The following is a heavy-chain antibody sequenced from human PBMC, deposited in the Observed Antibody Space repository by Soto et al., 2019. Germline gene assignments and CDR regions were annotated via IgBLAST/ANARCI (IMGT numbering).Heavy chain of an antibody. CDR2: ISAYNGNT. J-gene: IGHJ4*02. CDR3: ARLLRGSGSYYNVVDY. D-gene: IGHD3-10*01. CDR1: GYTFTSYG. V-gene: IGHV1-18*01. Sequence: ASVKVSCKASGYTFTSYGISWVRQAPGQGLEWMGWISAYNGNTNYAQKLQGRVTMTTDTSTSTAYMELRSLRSDDTAVYYCARLLRGSGSYYNVVDYWGQGTLVTVSS.